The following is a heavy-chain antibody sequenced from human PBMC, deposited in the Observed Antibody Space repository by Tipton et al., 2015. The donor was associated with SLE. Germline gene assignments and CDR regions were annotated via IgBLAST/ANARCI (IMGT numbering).Heavy chain of an antibody. D-gene: IGHD6-13*01. CDR3: ARHVAAGADY. Sequence: LRLSCTVSGGSISSGSYYWSWIRQPAGKGLEWIGRIYTSGSTNYNPSLKSRVTISVDTPKNQFSLKLSSVTAADTAVYYCARHVAAGADYWGQGTLVTVSS. V-gene: IGHV4-61*02. CDR2: IYTSGST. J-gene: IGHJ4*02. CDR1: GGSISSGSYY.